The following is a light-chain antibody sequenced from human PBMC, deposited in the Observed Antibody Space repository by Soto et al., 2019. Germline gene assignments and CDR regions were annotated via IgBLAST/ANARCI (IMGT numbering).Light chain of an antibody. V-gene: IGKV2-28*01. CDR2: LGS. J-gene: IGKJ2*01. CDR1: QSLLHSNGYNY. Sequence: DIVMTQSPLSLPVTPGEPASISCRSSQSLLHSNGYNYLDWYLQKPGQSPQLLIYLGSNRASGVPDRCSGSGSGTDVTLKISRVEAEDVGVYYCMQALQTPRYTFGQGTKLEIK. CDR3: MQALQTPRYT.